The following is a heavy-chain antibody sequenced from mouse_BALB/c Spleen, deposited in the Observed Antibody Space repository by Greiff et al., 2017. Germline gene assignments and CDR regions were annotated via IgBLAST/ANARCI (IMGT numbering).Heavy chain of an antibody. V-gene: IGHV5-17*02. Sequence: EVKLQESGGGLVQPGGSRKLSCAASGFTFSSFGMHWVRQAPEKGLEWVAYISSGSSTIYYADTVKGRFTISRDNPKNTLFLQMTSLRSEDTAMYYCARNGPYYYAMDYWGQGTSVTVSS. CDR3: ARNGPYYYAMDY. D-gene: IGHD1-1*02. CDR1: GFTFSSFG. J-gene: IGHJ4*01. CDR2: ISSGSSTI.